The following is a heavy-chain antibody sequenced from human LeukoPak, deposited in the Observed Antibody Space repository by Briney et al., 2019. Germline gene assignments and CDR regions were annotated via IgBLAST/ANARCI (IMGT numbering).Heavy chain of an antibody. Sequence: ASVKVSCKASGYTFTGYYMHWVRQAPGQGLEWMGWINPNSGGTNYAQKFQGRVTMTRDTSISTAYMELSRLRSDDTAVYYCARRGVLRYFDWLQKGDYFDYWGQGTLVTVSS. J-gene: IGHJ4*02. V-gene: IGHV1-2*02. CDR2: INPNSGGT. CDR3: ARRGVLRYFDWLQKGDYFDY. D-gene: IGHD3-9*01. CDR1: GYTFTGYY.